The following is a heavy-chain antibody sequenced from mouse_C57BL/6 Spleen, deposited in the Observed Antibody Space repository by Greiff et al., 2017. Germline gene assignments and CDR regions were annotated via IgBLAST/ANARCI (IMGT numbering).Heavy chain of an antibody. CDR2: ISDGGSYT. Sequence: EVMLVESGGGLVKPGGSLKLSCAASGFTFSSYAMSWVRQTPEKRLEWVATISDGGSYTYYPDNVKGRFTISRDNAKNNLYLQMSHLKSEDTAMYYCAREDSGYGYWGQGTTLTVSS. CDR1: GFTFSSYA. V-gene: IGHV5-4*01. CDR3: AREDSGYGY. J-gene: IGHJ2*01. D-gene: IGHD3-2*02.